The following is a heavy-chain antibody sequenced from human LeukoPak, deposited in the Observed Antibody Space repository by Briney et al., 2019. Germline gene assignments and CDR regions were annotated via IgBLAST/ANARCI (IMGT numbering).Heavy chain of an antibody. Sequence: GGSLRLSCAASGFTFNTYWMSWVRQTPLNGLEWVANISPDGSEVYYVDSVKGRFSISRDSAKNSLYLQVSSLRVEDTAVYYCATDRGWRTSGYYLYYFEYWGQGTLVTYSS. J-gene: IGHJ4*02. D-gene: IGHD3-3*01. CDR1: GFTFNTYW. V-gene: IGHV3-7*01. CDR2: ISPDGSEV. CDR3: ATDRGWRTSGYYLYYFEY.